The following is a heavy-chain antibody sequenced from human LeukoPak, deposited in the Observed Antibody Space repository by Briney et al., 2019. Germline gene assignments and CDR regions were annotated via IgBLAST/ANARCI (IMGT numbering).Heavy chain of an antibody. CDR1: GFTFSSYG. Sequence: PGGSLRLSWAASGFTFSSYGMHWVRQAPVKGLEWVAVIWYDGSNKYYADSVKGRFTISRDNSKNTLYLQMNSLRAEDTAVYYCARGRYNWNDGGFDYWGQGTLVTVSS. V-gene: IGHV3-33*01. J-gene: IGHJ4*02. CDR2: IWYDGSNK. D-gene: IGHD1-1*01. CDR3: ARGRYNWNDGGFDY.